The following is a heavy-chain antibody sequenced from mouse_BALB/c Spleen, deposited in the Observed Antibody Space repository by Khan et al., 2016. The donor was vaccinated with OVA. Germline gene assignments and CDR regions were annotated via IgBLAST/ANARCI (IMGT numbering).Heavy chain of an antibody. CDR2: ISSGGSYT. CDR1: GFTFSTYG. J-gene: IGHJ3*01. D-gene: IGHD1-1*01. CDR3: ARLAYYYNSEGFAY. Sequence: VQLQQSGGDLVKPGGSLKLSCAASGFTFSTYGMSWVRQTPDKSLDWVATISSGGSYTYYPDSVKGRFTISRDNAKNTLYLQMSSLKSEDTAMYYCARLAYYYNSEGFAYWGQGTLVTVSA. V-gene: IGHV5-6*01.